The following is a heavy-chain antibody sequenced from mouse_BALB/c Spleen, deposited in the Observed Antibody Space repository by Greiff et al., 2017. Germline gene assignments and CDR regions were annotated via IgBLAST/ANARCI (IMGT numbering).Heavy chain of an antibody. CDR1: GFTFSSYG. CDR3: ARLLDSSGYVPMDY. J-gene: IGHJ4*01. D-gene: IGHD3-2*01. CDR2: ISSGGSYT. V-gene: IGHV5-6*02. Sequence: DVKLVESGGDLVKPGGSLKLSCAASGFTFSSYGMSWVRQTPDKRLEWVATISSGGSYTYYPDSVKGRFTISRDNAKNTLYLQMSSLKSEDTAMYYCARLLDSSGYVPMDYWGQGTSVTVSS.